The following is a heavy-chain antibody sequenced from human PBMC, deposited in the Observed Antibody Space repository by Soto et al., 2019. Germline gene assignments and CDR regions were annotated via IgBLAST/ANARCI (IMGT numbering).Heavy chain of an antibody. J-gene: IGHJ3*02. V-gene: IGHV4-39*02. D-gene: IGHD5-12*01. CDR1: GGSISSSAYF. CDR2: IYYTGRT. CDR3: ARIYSGYEDAGAFDI. Sequence: QLQVQESGPGLVKPSETLSLTCTVSGGSISSSAYFWGWIRQPPGKGLEWIGNIYYTGRTSYNPSLKSRITLSIATSKNRFSLKLTAVTAADTSLYFCARIYSGYEDAGAFDIWGQGTMVTVSS.